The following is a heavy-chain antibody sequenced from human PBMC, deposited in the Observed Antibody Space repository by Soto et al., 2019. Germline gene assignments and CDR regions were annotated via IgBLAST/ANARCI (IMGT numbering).Heavy chain of an antibody. CDR2: IYYSGST. V-gene: IGHV4-31*03. D-gene: IGHD6-13*01. J-gene: IGHJ5*02. CDR1: GGSISSGGYY. CDR3: ARSGSPLDWFDP. Sequence: PSEILSLTCTVSGGSISSGGYYWSWIRQHPGKGLEWIGYIYYSGSTYYNPSLKSRVTISVDTSKNQFSLKLSSVTAADTAVYYCARSGSPLDWFDPWGRGTLVTVSS.